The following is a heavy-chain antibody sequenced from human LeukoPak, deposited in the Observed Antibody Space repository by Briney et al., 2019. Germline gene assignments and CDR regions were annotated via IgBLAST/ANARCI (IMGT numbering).Heavy chain of an antibody. Sequence: PGGSLRLSCAASGFTFSSYGMSWVRQAPGKGLEWVSSLSGSGGSTYYADSVKGRFTISRDNAKNTLNLQMNSLRAEDTAVYYCARDLGQYYDTSDNWFDPWGQGTLVTVSS. CDR1: GFTFSSYG. J-gene: IGHJ5*02. D-gene: IGHD3-22*01. CDR3: ARDLGQYYDTSDNWFDP. CDR2: LSGSGGST. V-gene: IGHV3-23*01.